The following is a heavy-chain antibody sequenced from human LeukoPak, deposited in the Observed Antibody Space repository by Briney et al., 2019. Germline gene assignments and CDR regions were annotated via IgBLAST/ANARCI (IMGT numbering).Heavy chain of an antibody. CDR2: VYYSGST. Sequence: SETLSLTCTVSGGSISSYYWSWIRQPAGKGLEWIGYVYYSGSTNYNPSLKSRVTISVDTSKNQFSLKLSSVTAADTAVYYCAREGDSSGPVDYWGQGTLVTVSS. J-gene: IGHJ4*02. V-gene: IGHV4-59*01. D-gene: IGHD3-22*01. CDR3: AREGDSSGPVDY. CDR1: GGSISSYY.